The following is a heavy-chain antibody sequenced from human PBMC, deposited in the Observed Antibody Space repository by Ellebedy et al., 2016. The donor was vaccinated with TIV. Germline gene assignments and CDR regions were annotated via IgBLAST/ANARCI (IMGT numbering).Heavy chain of an antibody. Sequence: SETLSLXCVVSGGSISSGGYSWSWIRQPPGKGLEWIGYIYHSGSPYYNPSLRSRVTMTIDKSKNQFSLNVRSVIAADTAVYYCVRDMGSGYFDSWGQGILVTVSS. CDR2: IYHSGSP. CDR1: GGSISSGGYS. V-gene: IGHV4-30-2*01. CDR3: VRDMGSGYFDS. J-gene: IGHJ4*02. D-gene: IGHD3-3*01.